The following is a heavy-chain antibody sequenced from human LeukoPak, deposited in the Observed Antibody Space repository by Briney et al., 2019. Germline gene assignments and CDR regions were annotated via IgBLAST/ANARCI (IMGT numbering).Heavy chain of an antibody. CDR2: ISWNSGSI. CDR1: GFTFDDYA. CDR3: AKDSHGDVRHGAFDI. Sequence: PGGSLRLSCAASGFTFDDYAMHWVRHAPGKGLEWVSGISWNSGSIGYADSVKGRFTISRDNAKNSLYLQMNSLRAEDTALYYCAKDSHGDVRHGAFDIWGQGTMVTVSS. V-gene: IGHV3-9*01. J-gene: IGHJ3*02. D-gene: IGHD4-17*01.